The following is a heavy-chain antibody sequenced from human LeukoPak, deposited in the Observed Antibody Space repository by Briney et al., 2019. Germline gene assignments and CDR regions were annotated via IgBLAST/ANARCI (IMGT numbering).Heavy chain of an antibody. J-gene: IGHJ4*02. CDR3: AREYPGIAAAVDY. Sequence: EASVRVSCKTSGYTFTDYYVHWVRQAPGQGLEWMGRINPNSGDTSYAQSFQGRVSMTRDTSISTAYMELSRLRSDDTAVYYCAREYPGIAAAVDYWGQGTLVTVSS. CDR2: INPNSGDT. V-gene: IGHV1-2*06. D-gene: IGHD6-13*01. CDR1: GYTFTDYY.